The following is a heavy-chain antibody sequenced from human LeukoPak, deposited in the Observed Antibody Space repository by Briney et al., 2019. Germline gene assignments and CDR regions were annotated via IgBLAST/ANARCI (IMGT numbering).Heavy chain of an antibody. CDR2: IIPIFGTA. D-gene: IGHD3-10*01. CDR3: ARAPSHYYGSGSYLGY. J-gene: IGHJ4*02. V-gene: IGHV1-69*13. Sequence: SVEVSCKASGGTFSSYAISWVRQAPGQGLEWMGGIIPIFGTANYAQKFQGRVTITADESTSTAYMERSSLRSEDTAVYYCARAPSHYYGSGSYLGYWGQGTLVTVSP. CDR1: GGTFSSYA.